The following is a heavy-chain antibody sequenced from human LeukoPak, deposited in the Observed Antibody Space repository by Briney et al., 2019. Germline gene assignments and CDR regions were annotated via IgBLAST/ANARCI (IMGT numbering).Heavy chain of an antibody. CDR1: GFIFEDYG. J-gene: IGHJ6*03. CDR2: INWNGAST. D-gene: IGHD5-18*01. Sequence: GSLGLSCAASGFIFEDYGINWVRQVPGKGLEWVSGINWNGASTCYADSVKGRFTISRDNAKNSLYLQMNSLRAEDTALYYCARLAQLWLGDYYYYMDVWGKGATVTVSS. V-gene: IGHV3-20*04. CDR3: ARLAQLWLGDYYYYMDV.